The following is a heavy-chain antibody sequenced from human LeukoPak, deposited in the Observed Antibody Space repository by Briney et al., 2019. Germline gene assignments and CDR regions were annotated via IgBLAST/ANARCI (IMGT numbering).Heavy chain of an antibody. CDR3: AKAGMATYFEREDY. D-gene: IGHD5-24*01. J-gene: IGHJ4*02. V-gene: IGHV3-30*18. CDR1: GFTFSSYG. Sequence: GGSLRLSCAASGFTFSSYGMHWVRQAPGKGLEWVAVISYDGSSKYYADSVKGRFTISRDNSKNTLFLQMNSLRAEDTAVYYCAKAGMATYFEREDYWGQGTLVTVSS. CDR2: ISYDGSSK.